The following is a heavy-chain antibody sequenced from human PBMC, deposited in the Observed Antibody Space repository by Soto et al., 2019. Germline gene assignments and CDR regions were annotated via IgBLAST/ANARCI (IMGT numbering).Heavy chain of an antibody. CDR2: INHSGST. CDR1: GGSFSGYY. Sequence: QVQLQQWGAGLLKPSETLSLTCAVYGGSFSGYYWSWIRQPPGKGLEWIGEINHSGSTNYNPSLKSRVTISVDTSKNQFSLKLSSVTAADTAVYYCARARYYYDSSLIRKYYFDYWGQGTLVTVSS. D-gene: IGHD3-22*01. J-gene: IGHJ4*02. V-gene: IGHV4-34*01. CDR3: ARARYYYDSSLIRKYYFDY.